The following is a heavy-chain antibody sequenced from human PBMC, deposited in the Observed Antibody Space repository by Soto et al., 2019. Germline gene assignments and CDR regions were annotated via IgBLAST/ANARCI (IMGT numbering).Heavy chain of an antibody. CDR1: GFTFSSYC. Sequence: GGSLRLSWTASGFTFSSYCMHWIRQAPGKGLEGVAGIWYDGRSTYYADSVKGRFTISRHNSKNTLYQQMNSGRAEDTAVYYSARTDNWNSDYYGMDVWGKGNTVTFP. D-gene: IGHD1-20*01. J-gene: IGHJ6*04. V-gene: IGHV3-33*01. CDR3: ARTDNWNSDYYGMDV. CDR2: IWYDGRST.